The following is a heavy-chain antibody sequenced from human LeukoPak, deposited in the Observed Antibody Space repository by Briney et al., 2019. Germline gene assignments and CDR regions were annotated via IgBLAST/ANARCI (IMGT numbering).Heavy chain of an antibody. CDR1: GYTFTSYG. CDR2: ISAYNGNT. J-gene: IGHJ6*02. CDR3: ARARSGYDYYYGMDV. D-gene: IGHD5-12*01. V-gene: IGHV1-18*01. Sequence: ASVKVSCKASGYTFTSYGISWVRQAPGQGLEWMGWISAYNGNTNYAQKLQGRVTMTTDTSTRTAYMELSSLTSEDTAVYYCARARSGYDYYYGMDVWGQGTTVTVSS.